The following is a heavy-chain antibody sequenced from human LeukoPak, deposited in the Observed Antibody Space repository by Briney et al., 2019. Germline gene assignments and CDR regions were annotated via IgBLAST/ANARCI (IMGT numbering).Heavy chain of an antibody. V-gene: IGHV3-30*18. Sequence: GGSLRLSCAASGFTFSSYGMHWVRQAPGKGLEWVAVISYDGSNKYYADSVKGRFTISRDNSKNTLYLQMNSLRAEDTAVYYCAKDTSILWFGELSLDAFDIWSQGTMVTVSS. CDR2: ISYDGSNK. J-gene: IGHJ3*02. CDR1: GFTFSSYG. D-gene: IGHD3-10*01. CDR3: AKDTSILWFGELSLDAFDI.